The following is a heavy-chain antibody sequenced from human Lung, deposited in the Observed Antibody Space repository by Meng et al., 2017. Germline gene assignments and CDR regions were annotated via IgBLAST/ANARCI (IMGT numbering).Heavy chain of an antibody. CDR2: IKSNTDGGTA. Sequence: VHLEGSGGDLVKPGGCLRLSWAASGCYVSNAWMSGVRQAQGKGLEWVGRIKSNTDGGTAEYAAPVTGRFTISRDDSKSTLYLQLSGLTTDDTGVYYCSWDDRAVSDYWGQGTLVTVSS. V-gene: IGHV3-15*01. J-gene: IGHJ4*02. CDR1: GCYVSNAW. CDR3: SWDDRAVSDY. D-gene: IGHD3-9*01.